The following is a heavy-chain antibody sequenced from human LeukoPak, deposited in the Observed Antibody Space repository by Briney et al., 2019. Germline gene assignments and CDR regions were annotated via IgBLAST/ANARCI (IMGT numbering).Heavy chain of an antibody. CDR2: IKQDGSEK. CDR3: AREGPTTVVADWFDP. D-gene: IGHD4-23*01. V-gene: IGHV3-7*01. J-gene: IGHJ5*02. CDR1: GFTFGSYW. Sequence: GGSLRLSCAASGFTFGSYWMSWVRQAPGKGLEWVANIKQDGSEKYYVDSVKGRFTISRDNAKNSLYLQMNSLRAEDTAVYYCAREGPTTVVADWFDPWGQGTLVTVSS.